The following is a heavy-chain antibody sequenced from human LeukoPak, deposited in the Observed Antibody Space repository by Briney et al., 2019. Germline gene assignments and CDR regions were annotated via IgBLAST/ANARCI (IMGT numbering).Heavy chain of an antibody. CDR1: GGSISSSTYY. J-gene: IGHJ5*02. D-gene: IGHD1-26*01. V-gene: IGHV4-39*07. CDR2: IYYSGST. CDR3: ARVVRGWFDP. Sequence: PSETLSLTCTVSGGSISSSTYYWGWIRQPPGKGLEWIGSIYYSGSTYYNPSLKSRVTISVDTSKNQFSLKLSSVTAADTAVYYCARVVRGWFDPWGQGTLVTVSS.